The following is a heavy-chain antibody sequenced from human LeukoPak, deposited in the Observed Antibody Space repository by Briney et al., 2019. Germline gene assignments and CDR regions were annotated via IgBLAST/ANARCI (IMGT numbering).Heavy chain of an antibody. D-gene: IGHD3-16*02. J-gene: IGHJ4*02. Sequence: ASVKVSCKASGYAFISYDIHWVRQAPGQGLEWVGRVNPNGFSTTYAQKFQGRVTMTRNTSISTAYMELSSLRSEDTAVYYCARIGLRGVIISRPLDYWGQGTLVTVSS. CDR2: VNPNGFST. CDR1: GYAFISYD. CDR3: ARIGLRGVIISRPLDY. V-gene: IGHV1-46*01.